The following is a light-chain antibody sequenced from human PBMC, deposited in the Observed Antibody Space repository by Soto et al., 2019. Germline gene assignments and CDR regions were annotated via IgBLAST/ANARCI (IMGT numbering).Light chain of an antibody. V-gene: IGKV3-20*01. CDR2: ASS. CDR3: QQYGSSPPWT. Sequence: EIVLTQSPGTLSLSPGERATLSCRASQSVSSSYLAWYQQKPGQAPRLLIYASSSRATGIPDRFSGSGSGTDFTLNISRLEPEDFAVYYCQQYGSSPPWTFGQGTKVEIK. J-gene: IGKJ1*01. CDR1: QSVSSSY.